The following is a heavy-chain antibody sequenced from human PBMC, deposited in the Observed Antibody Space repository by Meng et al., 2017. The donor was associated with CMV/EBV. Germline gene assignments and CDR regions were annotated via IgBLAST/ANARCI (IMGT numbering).Heavy chain of an antibody. V-gene: IGHV1-2*02. CDR1: GYTFTGYD. Sequence: ASVKVSCKASGYTFTGYDINWVRQATGQGLEWMGWINPNSGGTNYAQKFQGRVTMTRDTSISTAYMELSRLRSDDTAVYYCARTYYYDSSGPKGFDYWGQGTLVTVSS. D-gene: IGHD3-22*01. CDR2: INPNSGGT. J-gene: IGHJ4*02. CDR3: ARTYYYDSSGPKGFDY.